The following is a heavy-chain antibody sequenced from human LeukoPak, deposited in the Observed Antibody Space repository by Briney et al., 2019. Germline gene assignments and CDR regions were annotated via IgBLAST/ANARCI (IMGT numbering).Heavy chain of an antibody. Sequence: PGGSLRLSCAASGFTFSSYWMSWVRQAPRKGLEWVANIKQDGSEKYYVDSVKGRFTISRDNAKNSLYLQMNSLRAEDTAVYYCARELIAARFDYWGQGTLVTVSS. CDR2: IKQDGSEK. CDR1: GFTFSSYW. CDR3: ARELIAARFDY. J-gene: IGHJ4*02. V-gene: IGHV3-7*01. D-gene: IGHD6-6*01.